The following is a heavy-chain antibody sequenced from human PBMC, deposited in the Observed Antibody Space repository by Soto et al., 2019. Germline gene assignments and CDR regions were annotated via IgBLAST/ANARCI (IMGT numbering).Heavy chain of an antibody. Sequence: ASVKVSCKASGYTFSSHAIHWVRQAPGQRLEWMGWINAGNGDTKYSQKFQGRVAITKDTSASSAYMELSTLKSEDTAVYYCARDGARIAVFGVVYYFDYWGQGTVVTVSS. CDR3: ARDGARIAVFGVVYYFDY. D-gene: IGHD3-3*01. J-gene: IGHJ4*02. CDR1: GYTFSSHA. V-gene: IGHV1-3*01. CDR2: INAGNGDT.